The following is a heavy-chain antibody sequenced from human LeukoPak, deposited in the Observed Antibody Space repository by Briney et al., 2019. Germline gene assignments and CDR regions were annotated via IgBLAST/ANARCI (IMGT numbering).Heavy chain of an antibody. D-gene: IGHD2-15*01. V-gene: IGHV3-30*18. CDR3: AKDNCSGGSCYFDY. J-gene: IGHJ4*02. Sequence: GGSLRLSCAASGFTFSSYGMHWVRQAPGKGLEWVAVISYDGSNKYYADSVKGRFTISRNNSKNTLYLQMNSLRAEDTAVYYCAKDNCSGGSCYFDYWGQGTLVTVSS. CDR1: GFTFSSYG. CDR2: ISYDGSNK.